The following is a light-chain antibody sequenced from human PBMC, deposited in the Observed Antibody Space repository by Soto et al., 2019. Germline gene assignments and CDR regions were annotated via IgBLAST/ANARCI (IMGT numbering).Light chain of an antibody. CDR3: QQYGSSSWT. J-gene: IGKJ1*01. CDR2: GTS. CDR1: QSVSSSY. Sequence: EVVLTQSPGTLSLSPGERVTLSCRASQSVSSSYLAWYQQKPGQAPRLLIYGTSSRATGIPDRFSGSGSGTDFTLTISRLEPADFAVYYCQQYGSSSWTFGQGTKVEIK. V-gene: IGKV3-20*01.